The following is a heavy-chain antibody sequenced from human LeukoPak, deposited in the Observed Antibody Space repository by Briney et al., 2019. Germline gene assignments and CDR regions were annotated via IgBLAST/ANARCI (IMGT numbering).Heavy chain of an antibody. D-gene: IGHD2-2*01. V-gene: IGHV4-34*01. J-gene: IGHJ5*02. CDR1: GGSFSGYY. CDR3: ARDVLVPAARNNWFDP. CDR2: INHSGST. Sequence: SETLALTCAVYGGSFSGYYWSWIRQPPGKGLEWIGEINHSGSTNYNPSLKSRVTISVDTSKNQFSLKLSSVTAADTAVYYCARDVLVPAARNNWFDPWGQGTLVTVSS.